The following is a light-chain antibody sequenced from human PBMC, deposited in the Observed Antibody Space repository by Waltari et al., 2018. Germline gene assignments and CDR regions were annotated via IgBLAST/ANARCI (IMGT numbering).Light chain of an antibody. CDR3: CSYTRSGLWI. CDR1: SNDIGAYSP. Sequence: QSALTQPDSVSGSPGQSITLSCTGTSNDIGAYSPVSWYQQHQGISPKLIIYDVTKWASGVANRYSGSKSGNTASLTISRRQAEDEAEYYCCSYTRSGLWIFGGGTKLTVL. CDR2: DVT. J-gene: IGLJ2*01. V-gene: IGLV2-14*03.